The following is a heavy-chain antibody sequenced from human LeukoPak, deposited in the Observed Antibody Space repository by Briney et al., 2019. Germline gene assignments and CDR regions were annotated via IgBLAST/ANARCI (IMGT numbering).Heavy chain of an antibody. Sequence: GASVKVSCKASGGTFSSYAISWVRQVPGQGLEWMGGIIPIFGTANYAQKFQGRVTITADESTSTAYMELSSLRSEDTAVYYCARRYDILTGYSPDAFDIWGQGTMVTVSS. D-gene: IGHD3-9*01. CDR2: IIPIFGTA. CDR3: ARRYDILTGYSPDAFDI. CDR1: GGTFSSYA. V-gene: IGHV1-69*13. J-gene: IGHJ3*02.